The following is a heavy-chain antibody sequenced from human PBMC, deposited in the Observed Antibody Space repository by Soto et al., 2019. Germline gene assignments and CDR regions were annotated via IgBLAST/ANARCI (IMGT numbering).Heavy chain of an antibody. CDR2: IYYTGTT. D-gene: IGHD6-13*01. CDR3: ARYRRTEAEGFTLDY. J-gene: IGHJ4*02. V-gene: IGHV4-59*01. Sequence: SETLSLTCAVSGDSINNSYWSWIRQSPGKRLEWIGNIYYTGTTTYNPSLESRVTMSLDTSKNQFSLKLNSVDAADTAVYYCARYRRTEAEGFTLDYWGRGTLVTVSS. CDR1: GDSINNSY.